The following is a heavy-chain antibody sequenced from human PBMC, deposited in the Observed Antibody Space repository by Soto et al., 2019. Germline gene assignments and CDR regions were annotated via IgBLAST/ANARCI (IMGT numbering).Heavy chain of an antibody. CDR2: IYYSGST. Sequence: SETLSLTCTVSGGSISSGDYFWSWIRQPPGKGLEWIGYIYYSGSTYYNPSLKSRVTISVDTSKNQVSLKLSSVTAADTAVYYCARVRGGYCSSTSCYPKEYDYWGQGTLVTAPQ. J-gene: IGHJ4*02. V-gene: IGHV4-30-4*01. CDR1: GGSISSGDYF. D-gene: IGHD2-2*03. CDR3: ARVRGGYCSSTSCYPKEYDY.